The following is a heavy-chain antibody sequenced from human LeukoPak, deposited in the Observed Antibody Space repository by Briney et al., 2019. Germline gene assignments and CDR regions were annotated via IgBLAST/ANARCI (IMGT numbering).Heavy chain of an antibody. V-gene: IGHV1-69*13. Sequence: GASVKVSCKASGGTFSSYAISWVRQAPGQGLEWMGGIIPIFGTANYAQKFQGRVTITADESTSTAYMELSSLRSEDTAVYYCARAALSYYYGSGSYKNWFDPWGQGTLVTVSS. CDR3: ARAALSYYYGSGSYKNWFDP. D-gene: IGHD3-10*01. J-gene: IGHJ5*02. CDR1: GGTFSSYA. CDR2: IIPIFGTA.